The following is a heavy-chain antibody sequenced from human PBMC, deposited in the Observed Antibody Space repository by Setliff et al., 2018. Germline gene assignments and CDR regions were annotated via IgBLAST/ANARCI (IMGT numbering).Heavy chain of an antibody. CDR2: IYYTGTA. Sequence: SETLPLTCTVSGDSISSTSYQWGWVRQPPGKGLEWIGSIYYTGTAYYNPSLKSRVTISVDTSKNQFSLQVTSLAATDTALYFCARHEFVGGYYGSVTYRHFDYWGQGILVTVSS. D-gene: IGHD3-10*01. J-gene: IGHJ4*02. V-gene: IGHV4-39*01. CDR3: ARHEFVGGYYGSVTYRHFDY. CDR1: GDSISSTSYQ.